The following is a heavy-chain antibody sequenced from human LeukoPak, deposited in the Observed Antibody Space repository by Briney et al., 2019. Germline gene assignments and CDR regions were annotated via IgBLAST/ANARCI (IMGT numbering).Heavy chain of an antibody. J-gene: IGHJ4*02. V-gene: IGHV3-23*01. CDR1: GFTFSSYA. D-gene: IGHD6-13*01. CDR3: ARGTAASGTSPFDY. Sequence: GGSLRLSCAASGFTFSSYAMSWVRQAPGKGLEWVSTISGSGVTTYYADSVKGQFTISRDKSKNTSYLQMNSLRVEDTAVYYCARGTAASGTSPFDYWGQGILVTVSS. CDR2: ISGSGVTT.